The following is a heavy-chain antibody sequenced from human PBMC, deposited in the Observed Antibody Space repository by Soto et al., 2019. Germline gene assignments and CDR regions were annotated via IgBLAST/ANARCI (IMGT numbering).Heavy chain of an antibody. J-gene: IGHJ6*02. CDR3: AHTRPADYYGMEV. CDR1: GYTFTTYD. CDR2: MNPNSGNT. V-gene: IGHV1-8*01. Sequence: VSVKVSCKASGYTFTTYDINWVRQATGQGLEWMGWMNPNSGNTVYAQKFQGRVTMTRNTSINTAYMELTSLTSDDTAVYYCAHTRPADYYGMEVWGQGTTVPVS.